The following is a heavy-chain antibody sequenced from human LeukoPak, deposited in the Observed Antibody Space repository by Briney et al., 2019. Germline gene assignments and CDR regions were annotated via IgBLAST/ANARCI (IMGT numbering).Heavy chain of an antibody. Sequence: GGSLRLSCAASGFTFSSYAMSWVRQALGKGLEWVSAISGSGGSTYYADSVKGRFTISRDNSKNTLYLQMNSLRAEDTAVYYCAKRDSSGYYAFFDYWGQGTLVTVSS. CDR2: ISGSGGST. CDR1: GFTFSSYA. V-gene: IGHV3-23*01. CDR3: AKRDSSGYYAFFDY. J-gene: IGHJ4*02. D-gene: IGHD3-22*01.